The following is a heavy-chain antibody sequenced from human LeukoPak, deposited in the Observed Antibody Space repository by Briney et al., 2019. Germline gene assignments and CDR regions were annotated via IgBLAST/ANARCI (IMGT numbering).Heavy chain of an antibody. D-gene: IGHD3-16*02. CDR3: ATARDDYIWGSYRYVSWFDP. CDR1: GYTFTSYY. Sequence: ASVKVSCMASGYTFTSYYMHWVRQAPGQGLEWMGIINPSGGSTSYAQKFQGRVTMTRDTSTSTVYMELSSLRSEDTAVYYCATARDDYIWGSYRYVSWFDPWGQGTLVTVSS. V-gene: IGHV1-46*01. CDR2: INPSGGST. J-gene: IGHJ5*02.